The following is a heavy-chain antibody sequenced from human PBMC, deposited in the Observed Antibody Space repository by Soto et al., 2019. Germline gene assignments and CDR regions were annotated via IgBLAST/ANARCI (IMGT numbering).Heavy chain of an antibody. CDR1: GFTFSNYA. CDR3: AKDVSSSWSYYFDY. CDR2: INGGDGAT. V-gene: IGHV3-23*01. Sequence: GGSLRLSCAASGFTFSNYAMIWVRQTPGKELEWVSAINGGDGATSYADSVKGRFTISRDNSKNTLYLQMNSLRAEDTAVYYCAKDVSSSWSYYFDYWGQGTLVTVSS. J-gene: IGHJ4*02. D-gene: IGHD6-13*01.